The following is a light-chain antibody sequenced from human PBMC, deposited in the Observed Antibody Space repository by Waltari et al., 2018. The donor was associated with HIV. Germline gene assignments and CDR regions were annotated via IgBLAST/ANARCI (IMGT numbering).Light chain of an antibody. CDR1: QSVTSSF. CDR3: QRYGSSPLT. J-gene: IGKJ4*01. CDR2: GAS. V-gene: IGKV3-20*01. Sequence: EIVLTQSPGTLSLSPGERATLPCRASQSVTSSFVSWYQQKPGQAPRLRIYGASSRATGIPDRFRGGGSGTDFTLTISRLEPEDFAVYYCQRYGSSPLTFGGGTKVDIK.